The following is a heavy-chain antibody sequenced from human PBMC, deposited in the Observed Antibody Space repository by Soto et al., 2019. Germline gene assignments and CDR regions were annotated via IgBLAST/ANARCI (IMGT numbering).Heavy chain of an antibody. D-gene: IGHD2-2*01. CDR3: APYCSSTSCLFGTFDP. CDR2: IYRSGST. J-gene: IGHJ5*02. CDR1: GGSISSGGYS. Sequence: SETLSLTCAVSGGSISSGGYSWSWIRQPPGKGLEWIGYIYRSGSTYYNPSLKSRVTISVDRSKNQFSLKLSSVTAADTAVYYCAPYCSSTSCLFGTFDPWGQGTLVTVSS. V-gene: IGHV4-30-2*01.